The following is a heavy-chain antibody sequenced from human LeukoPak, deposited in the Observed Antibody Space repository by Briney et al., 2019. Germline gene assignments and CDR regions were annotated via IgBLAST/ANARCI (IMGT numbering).Heavy chain of an antibody. V-gene: IGHV3-30*18. CDR2: ISYDGSNK. J-gene: IGHJ3*02. Sequence: PGGSLTLSCAPSGFFLSSYGMIWVRQAPGNGMEWVAVISYDGSNKNYADSVKGRFTISRDNSKNTLYLQMNSLRAEDTAVYYCAKRYSCGYYFSNDAFDIWGQGTMVTVSS. CDR3: AKRYSCGYYFSNDAFDI. CDR1: GFFLSSYG. D-gene: IGHD3-22*01.